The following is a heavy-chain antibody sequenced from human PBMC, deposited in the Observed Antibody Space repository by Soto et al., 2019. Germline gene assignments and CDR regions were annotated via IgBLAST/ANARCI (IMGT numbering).Heavy chain of an antibody. J-gene: IGHJ6*02. CDR2: INAGNGNT. CDR3: ARDGYYDFWSGYYTNYYYYYGMDV. Sequence: QVPLVQSGAEVKKPGASVKVSCKASGYTFTSYAMHWVRQAPGQRLEWMGWINAGNGNTKYSQKFQGRVTITRDTSASTAYMELSSLRSEDTAVYYCARDGYYDFWSGYYTNYYYYYGMDVWGQGTTVTVSS. V-gene: IGHV1-3*01. CDR1: GYTFTSYA. D-gene: IGHD3-3*01.